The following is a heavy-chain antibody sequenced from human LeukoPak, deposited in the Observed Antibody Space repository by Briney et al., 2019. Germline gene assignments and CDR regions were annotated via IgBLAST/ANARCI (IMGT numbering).Heavy chain of an antibody. V-gene: IGHV3-23*01. CDR1: GFTFSSYG. CDR3: AKTILLWFGELLWTGDAFDI. D-gene: IGHD3-10*01. J-gene: IGHJ3*02. Sequence: GGTLRLSCAASGFTFSSYGVSWVRQAPGKGLEWVSGISGSGHRTYYADSVKGRFTISRDNSKSTLYLQMNSLRAEDTAVYYCAKTILLWFGELLWTGDAFDIWGQGTMVTVSS. CDR2: ISGSGHRT.